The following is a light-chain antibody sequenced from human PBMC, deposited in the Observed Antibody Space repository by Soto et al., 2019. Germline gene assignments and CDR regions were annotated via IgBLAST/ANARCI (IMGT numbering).Light chain of an antibody. CDR3: SSYTTSNTRQIV. CDR2: DVS. J-gene: IGLJ1*01. V-gene: IGLV2-14*03. CDR1: SSDVGGYNY. Sequence: SVLTQPASVSGSPGQSLTISCTGTSSDVGGYNYVSWYQHHPGKAPKLLIYDVSNRPSGISNRFSGSKSDNTASLTISGLQPEDEADYYCSSYTTSNTRQIVFGTGTKVTGL.